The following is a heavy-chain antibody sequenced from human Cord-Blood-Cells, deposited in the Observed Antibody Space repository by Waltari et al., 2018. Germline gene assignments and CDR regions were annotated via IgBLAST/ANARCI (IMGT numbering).Heavy chain of an antibody. J-gene: IGHJ3*02. Sequence: QVQLQESGPGLVKPSETLSLTCAVSGYSISSGYYWGWIRQPPGKGLEWIGSIYHSGSTYYNPSLKSRVTISVDTSKNQFSLKLSSVTAADTAVYYCARDRRGVTMAFDIWGQGTMVTVSS. CDR3: ARDRRGVTMAFDI. CDR2: IYHSGST. V-gene: IGHV4-38-2*02. CDR1: GYSISSGYY. D-gene: IGHD3-10*01.